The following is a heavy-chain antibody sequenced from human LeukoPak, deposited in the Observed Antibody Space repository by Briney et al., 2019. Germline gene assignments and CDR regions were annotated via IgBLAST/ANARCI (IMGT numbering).Heavy chain of an antibody. CDR2: IIPTLGTA. V-gene: IGHV1-69*06. D-gene: IGHD2-8*01. CDR3: ASYCSNGVCYRGHPFDV. J-gene: IGHJ3*01. Sequence: ASVKVSCKASGDTFSIYAISWVRQAPGQGLECMGGIIPTLGTANYAQKFQGRVTITADKSTSTAYMELSSLRSEDTAVYYCASYCSNGVCYRGHPFDVWGQGTMVTVSS. CDR1: GDTFSIYA.